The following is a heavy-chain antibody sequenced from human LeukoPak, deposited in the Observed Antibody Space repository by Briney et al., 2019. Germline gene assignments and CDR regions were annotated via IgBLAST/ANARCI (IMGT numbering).Heavy chain of an antibody. CDR3: AKEWYVGSPPDY. D-gene: IGHD3-10*01. CDR1: GFIFSDYG. J-gene: IGHJ4*02. Sequence: PGGSLRLSCRVSGFIFSDYGMHWVRQAPGKGLEWVASIRFDGSNNYYADSVKGRFTISRDNSRNTLYLQMTSLRPEDTALYYCAKEWYVGSPPDYWGQGIQVTVSS. V-gene: IGHV3-30*02. CDR2: IRFDGSNN.